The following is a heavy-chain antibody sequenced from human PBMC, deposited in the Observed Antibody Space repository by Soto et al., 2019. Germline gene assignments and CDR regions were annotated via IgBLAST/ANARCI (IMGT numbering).Heavy chain of an antibody. V-gene: IGHV4-59*08. D-gene: IGHD3-9*01. CDR3: ARHLTGDLAYYYMDV. Sequence: SETLSLTCTVSGGSISSYYWSWIRQPPGKGLEWIGYIYYSGSTNYNPSLKSRVTISVDTSKNQFSLKLSSVTAADTAVYYCARHLTGDLAYYYMDVWGKGTTVTVSS. J-gene: IGHJ6*03. CDR2: IYYSGST. CDR1: GGSISSYY.